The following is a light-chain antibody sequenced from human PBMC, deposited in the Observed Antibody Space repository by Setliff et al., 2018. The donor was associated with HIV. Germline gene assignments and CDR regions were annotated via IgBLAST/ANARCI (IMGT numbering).Light chain of an antibody. CDR3: QSYDRSLGGYV. CDR1: SSNIGAGYD. CDR2: VNK. Sequence: QSALTQPPSVSGAPGQRVTVSCTGSSSNIGAGYDVHWYQQLPGTAPKLLVFVNKRRPSGVPDRFSGSKSGTSAFLAITGLQADDEADYYCQSYDRSLGGYVFGTGTKVTVL. J-gene: IGLJ1*01. V-gene: IGLV1-40*01.